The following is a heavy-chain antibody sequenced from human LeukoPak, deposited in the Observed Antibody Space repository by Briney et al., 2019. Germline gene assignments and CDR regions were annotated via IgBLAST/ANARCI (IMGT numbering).Heavy chain of an antibody. CDR3: ARSMDYGDHEESFDY. CDR2: IYPGDSDT. J-gene: IGHJ4*02. D-gene: IGHD4-17*01. CDR1: GYSFTSYW. Sequence: PGESLKISCKGSGYSFTSYWIGWVRQMPGKGLEWMGGIYPGDSDTRYSPSFQGQVTISADKSISTAYLQLSSLKASDTAMYYCARSMDYGDHEESFDYWGQGTLVTVSS. V-gene: IGHV5-51*01.